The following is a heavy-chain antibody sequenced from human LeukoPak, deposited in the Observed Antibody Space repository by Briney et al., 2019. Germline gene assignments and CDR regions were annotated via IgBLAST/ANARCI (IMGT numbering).Heavy chain of an antibody. CDR1: GFTFSSYE. D-gene: IGHD1-1*01. CDR2: ISSSGSTI. Sequence: PGGSLRLSCAASGFTFSSYEMNWVRQAPGKGLEWDSYISSSGSTIYYADSVKDRFTISRDNAKNSLYLQMNSLRAEDTAVYYCARSGTGRGYFDYWGQGTLVTVPS. V-gene: IGHV3-48*03. J-gene: IGHJ4*02. CDR3: ARSGTGRGYFDY.